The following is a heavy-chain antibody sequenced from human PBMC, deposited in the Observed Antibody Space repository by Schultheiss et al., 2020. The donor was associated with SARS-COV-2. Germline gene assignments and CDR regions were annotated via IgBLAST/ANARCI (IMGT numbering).Heavy chain of an antibody. CDR1: GFTFSYYA. CDR2: IRSKAYGGTT. CDR3: TRDRRLDYVWGSNRSDAFDV. D-gene: IGHD3-16*02. J-gene: IGHJ3*01. Sequence: GESLKISCAASGFTFSYYAMHWVRQAPGKGLEWVGFIRSKAYGGTTEYAASVKGRFTISRDDSKSIAYLQMNSLKTEDTAVYFCTRDRRLDYVWGSNRSDAFDVWGQGTMVTVSS. V-gene: IGHV3-49*04.